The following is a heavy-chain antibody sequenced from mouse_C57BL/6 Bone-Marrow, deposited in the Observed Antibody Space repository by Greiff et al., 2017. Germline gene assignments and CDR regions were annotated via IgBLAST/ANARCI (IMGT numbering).Heavy chain of an antibody. CDR1: GYTFTSYW. V-gene: IGHV1-61*01. J-gene: IGHJ4*01. Sequence: QVQLQQPGAELVRPGSSVKLSCKASGYTFTSYWMDWVKQRPGQGLEWIGNIYPSDSETHYNQKFKDKATLTVDKSSSTAYMQLSSLTSEDSAVYYCARKIYAMDYWGQGTSVTVSP. CDR3: ARKIYAMDY. CDR2: IYPSDSET.